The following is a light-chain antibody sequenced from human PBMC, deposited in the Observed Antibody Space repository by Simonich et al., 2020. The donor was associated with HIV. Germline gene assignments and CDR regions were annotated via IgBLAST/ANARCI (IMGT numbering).Light chain of an antibody. CDR3: QQYYSTPQT. J-gene: IGKJ1*01. Sequence: DIVMTQSPDSLAVSLGERATINCKSSQGVLSSSNNKNYLAWYKQKPGQPPNLLIYGASTRESGVPDRFSGSGSGTDFTLTINSLQAEDVAVYYCQQYYSTPQTFGQGTKVEIK. V-gene: IGKV4-1*01. CDR1: QGVLSSSNNKNY. CDR2: GAS.